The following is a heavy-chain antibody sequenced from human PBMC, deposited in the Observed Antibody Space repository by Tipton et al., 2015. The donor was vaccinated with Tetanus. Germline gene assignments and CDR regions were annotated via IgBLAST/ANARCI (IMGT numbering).Heavy chain of an antibody. CDR1: GYDFTNYW. CDR3: ATSGGDCSGGSCHSV. V-gene: IGHV5-51*01. D-gene: IGHD2-15*01. J-gene: IGHJ4*02. CDR2: LYPGDSDT. Sequence: QLVQSGAEVKKPGESLRISCKVSGYDFTNYWIAWVRQVSGKGLEWMGILYPGDSDTRYSPSFQGQVTISADKSISTAYLPWSSLKASDTAIYYCATSGGDCSGGSCHSVWGQGTLVTVSS.